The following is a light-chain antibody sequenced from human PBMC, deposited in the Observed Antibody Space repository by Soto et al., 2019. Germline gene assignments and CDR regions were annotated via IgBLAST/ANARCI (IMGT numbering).Light chain of an antibody. J-gene: IGKJ1*01. CDR2: GAS. CDR3: QQYSGSVRT. Sequence: EIVLTQSPGTLSLSPGEKATLSCRASQSVSSSYLAWYQQKPSQAPRLLIYGASSRATGIPDRFSGSGSGTDFTLTISRLEPEDFAVYYCQQYSGSVRTFGQGSKVEIK. CDR1: QSVSSSY. V-gene: IGKV3-20*01.